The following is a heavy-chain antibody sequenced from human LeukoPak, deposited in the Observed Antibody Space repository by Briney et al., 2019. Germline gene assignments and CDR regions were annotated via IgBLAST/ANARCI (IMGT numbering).Heavy chain of an antibody. CDR3: ARESSLSRGLIDY. V-gene: IGHV4-59*01. Sequence: PSETLSLTCTVSGGSISSYYWSWIRQPPGKGLEWIGYIYYSGSTNYNPSLKSRVTISVDTSKNQFSLKLSSVTAADTAVYYCARESSLSRGLIDYWGQGTLVTVSS. D-gene: IGHD6-6*01. J-gene: IGHJ4*02. CDR2: IYYSGST. CDR1: GGSISSYY.